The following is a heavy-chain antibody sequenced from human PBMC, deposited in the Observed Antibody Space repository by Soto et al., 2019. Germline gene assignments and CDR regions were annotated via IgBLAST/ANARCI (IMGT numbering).Heavy chain of an antibody. CDR2: IYATGTT. CDR1: GDSISGFY. J-gene: IGHJ5*02. D-gene: IGHD1-1*01. CDR3: VRDGTKTLRDWFDP. Sequence: SETLSLTCTVSGDSISGFYWSWIRKSAGKGLEWIGRIYATGTTDYNPSLKSRVMMSVDTSKKQFSLKLRSVTAADTAVYYCVRDGTKTLRDWFDPWGQGISLTVSS. V-gene: IGHV4-4*07.